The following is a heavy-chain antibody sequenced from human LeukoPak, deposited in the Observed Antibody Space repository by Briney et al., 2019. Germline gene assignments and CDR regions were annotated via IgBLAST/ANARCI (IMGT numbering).Heavy chain of an antibody. D-gene: IGHD3-16*02. CDR1: GFTFSSYD. CDR2: IGTAGDT. CDR3: AGGFELITFGGAIGKLSWFDS. V-gene: IGHV3-13*04. Sequence: GGSLRLSCAASGFTFSSYDMHWVRQATGKGLEWVSAIGTAGDTYYPGSVKGRFTISRENAKNSLYLQMNSLRAEDTAVYYCAGGFELITFGGAIGKLSWFDSWGQGTLVTVSS. J-gene: IGHJ5*01.